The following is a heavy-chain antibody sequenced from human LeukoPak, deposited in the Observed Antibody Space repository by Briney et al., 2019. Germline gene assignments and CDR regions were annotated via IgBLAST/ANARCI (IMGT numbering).Heavy chain of an antibody. D-gene: IGHD3-22*01. Sequence: GGSLRLSCAASGFTFSSYSMNWVRQAPGKGLEWVSSISSSSSYIYYADSVKGRFTISRDNAKNSLYLQMNSLRAEDTAVYYCARLNAGYDSSGYAYNWFDPWGQGTLVTVSS. CDR3: ARLNAGYDSSGYAYNWFDP. J-gene: IGHJ5*02. CDR1: GFTFSSYS. CDR2: ISSSSSYI. V-gene: IGHV3-21*01.